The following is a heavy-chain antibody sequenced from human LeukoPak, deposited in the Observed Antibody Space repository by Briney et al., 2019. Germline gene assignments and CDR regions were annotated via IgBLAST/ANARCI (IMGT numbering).Heavy chain of an antibody. Sequence: PGGSLRLSCAASGFTFSRNAIHWVRQGPGKGLEWVSYIAHHGSNKYYADSVKGRFTISRDNSKRKLYLQMNSLRADDTAVYYCAKDGSWSCTDWGQGTLVTVSS. J-gene: IGHJ4*02. V-gene: IGHV3-30*02. CDR1: GFTFSRNA. CDR3: AKDGSWSCTD. D-gene: IGHD2-8*02. CDR2: IAHHGSNK.